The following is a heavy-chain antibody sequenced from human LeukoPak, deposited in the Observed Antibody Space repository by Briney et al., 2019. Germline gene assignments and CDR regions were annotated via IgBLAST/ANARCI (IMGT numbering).Heavy chain of an antibody. CDR3: ARVADSGYDFGVDY. D-gene: IGHD5-12*01. CDR1: GGTFSSYA. J-gene: IGHJ4*02. CDR2: IIPIFGTA. V-gene: IGHV1-69*01. Sequence: ASVKVSCKASGGTFSSYAISWVRQAPGQGLEWMGGIIPIFGTANYAQKFQGRVTITADESTSTAYMELSSLRSEDTAAYYCARVADSGYDFGVDYWGQGTLVTVSS.